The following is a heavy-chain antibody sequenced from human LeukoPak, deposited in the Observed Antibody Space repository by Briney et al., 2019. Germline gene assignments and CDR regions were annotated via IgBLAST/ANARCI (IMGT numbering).Heavy chain of an antibody. V-gene: IGHV6-1*01. J-gene: IGHJ4*02. Sequence: SQTLSLSCAISGDSVSSNSAAWNWIRQSPSIGLEWLGRTYYRSKWYNDYAVSVKSRITINPDTSKNQFSLQLNSVTPEDTAVYYCARAAVAGTYYFDYWGQGTLVTVSS. D-gene: IGHD6-19*01. CDR3: ARAAVAGTYYFDY. CDR1: GDSVSSNSAA. CDR2: TYYRSKWYN.